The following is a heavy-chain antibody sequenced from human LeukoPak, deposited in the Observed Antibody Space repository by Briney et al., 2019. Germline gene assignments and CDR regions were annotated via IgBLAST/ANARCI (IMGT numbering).Heavy chain of an antibody. CDR1: GFTFDDYA. V-gene: IGHV3-9*01. CDR3: AKDALYSIYRPTFDY. J-gene: IGHJ4*02. CDR2: ISWNSGSI. D-gene: IGHD1-26*01. Sequence: QTGGSLRLSCAASGFTFDDYATHWVRQAPGKGLEWVSGISWNSGSIGYADSVKGRFTISRDNAKNPLYLQMNSLRAEDTALYYCAKDALYSIYRPTFDYWGQGTLVTVSS.